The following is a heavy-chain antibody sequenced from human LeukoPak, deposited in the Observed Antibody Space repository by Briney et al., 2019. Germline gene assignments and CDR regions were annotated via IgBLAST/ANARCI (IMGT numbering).Heavy chain of an antibody. CDR3: AREWYDILTGYPDAFDI. CDR1: GYTFTSYG. V-gene: IGHV1-18*01. D-gene: IGHD3-9*01. CDR2: ISAYNGNT. J-gene: IGHJ3*02. Sequence: ASVKVSCKASGYTFTSYGISWVRQAPGQGLEWMEWISAYNGNTNYAQKLQGRVTMTTDTSTSTAYMELRSLRSDDTAVYYCAREWYDILTGYPDAFDIWGQGTMVTVSS.